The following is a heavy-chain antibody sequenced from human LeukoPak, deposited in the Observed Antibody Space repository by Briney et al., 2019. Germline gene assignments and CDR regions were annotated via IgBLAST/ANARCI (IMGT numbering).Heavy chain of an antibody. CDR3: ARAYCSTTTCPRGYYHYSVDV. CDR2: INPDSGHA. V-gene: IGHV1-2*02. Sequence: ASVKVSCKTSGYTSDFMKYGVAWVRQAPGQGLEWMGWINPDSGHANYAQKFQGRVTMTRDTSINTAYTDLSRLTSDDTAVYYCARAYCSTTTCPRGYYHYSVDVWGEGTTVTVSS. D-gene: IGHD2-2*01. CDR1: GYTSDFMKYG. J-gene: IGHJ6*03.